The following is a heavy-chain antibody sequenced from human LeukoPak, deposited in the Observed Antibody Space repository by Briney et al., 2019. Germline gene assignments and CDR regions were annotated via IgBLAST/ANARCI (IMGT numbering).Heavy chain of an antibody. CDR2: MNPNSGNT. Sequence: GASVKVSCKASGYTFTSYDINWVRQDTGQGLEWMGWMNPNSGNTGYAQKFQDRVTMTRNPSLSTAYMELRSLRSEDTAVYYCARKDITGRAHDYWGQGTLVTVSS. D-gene: IGHD1-20*01. J-gene: IGHJ4*02. CDR3: ARKDITGRAHDY. CDR1: GYTFTSYD. V-gene: IGHV1-8*01.